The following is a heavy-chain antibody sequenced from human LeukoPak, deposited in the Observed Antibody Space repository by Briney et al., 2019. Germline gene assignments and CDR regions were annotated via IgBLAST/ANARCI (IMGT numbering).Heavy chain of an antibody. Sequence: GGSLRLSCAASGFTFSSYSMNWVLQAPGKGLEWVSSISSSSSYIYYADSVKGRFTISRDNAKNSLYLQMNSLRAEDTAVYYCATLMTTVTTSGALRFDYWGQGTLVTVSS. V-gene: IGHV3-21*01. D-gene: IGHD4-17*01. CDR3: ATLMTTVTTSGALRFDY. CDR1: GFTFSSYS. J-gene: IGHJ4*02. CDR2: ISSSSSYI.